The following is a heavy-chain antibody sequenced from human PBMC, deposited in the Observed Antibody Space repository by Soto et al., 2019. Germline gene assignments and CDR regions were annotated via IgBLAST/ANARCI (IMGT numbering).Heavy chain of an antibody. V-gene: IGHV3-15*07. D-gene: IGHD3-22*01. CDR1: GVPFSNAW. Sequence: PGGSLRLSCAVSGVPFSNAWMNWVRQDPGKGLEWIGRIKTKADGGTTDYAAPVKGRFTISRDDSKNTLYLQMNSLKTEDTAVYYCTTVVSYYDSSGYYSTVDHFDYWGQGTLVTVSS. CDR2: IKTKADGGTT. CDR3: TTVVSYYDSSGYYSTVDHFDY. J-gene: IGHJ4*02.